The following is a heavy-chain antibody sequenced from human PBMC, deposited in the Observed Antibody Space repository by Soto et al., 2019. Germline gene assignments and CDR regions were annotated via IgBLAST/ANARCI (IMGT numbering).Heavy chain of an antibody. V-gene: IGHV5-10-1*01. CDR3: ARMRGSSSWYRNYYYYYGMDV. J-gene: IGHJ6*02. CDR2: IDPSDSYT. CDR1: GYSFTSYW. D-gene: IGHD6-13*01. Sequence: GESLKISCKGSGYSFTSYWIGWVRQMPGKGLEWMGRIDPSDSYTNYSPSFQGHVTISADKSISTAYLQWSSLKASDTAMYYCARMRGSSSWYRNYYYYYGMDVWGQGTTVTVSS.